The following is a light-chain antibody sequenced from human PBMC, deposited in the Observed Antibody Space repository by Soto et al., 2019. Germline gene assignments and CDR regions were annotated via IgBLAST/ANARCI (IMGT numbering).Light chain of an antibody. CDR1: QEISKY. V-gene: IGKV1-39*01. CDR2: GAS. CDR3: QQSYSTTWT. J-gene: IGKJ1*01. Sequence: DIQITQSPSSLSASVGARVTITCQASQEISKYLNWYQQNPGKAPKILIYGASTLQSGVPSRFSGSGSETDFTLTISSLQPEDFATYSCQQSYSTTWTFGQGTKVDI.